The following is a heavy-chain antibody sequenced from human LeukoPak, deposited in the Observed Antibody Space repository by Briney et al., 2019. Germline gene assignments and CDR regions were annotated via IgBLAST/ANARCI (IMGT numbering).Heavy chain of an antibody. CDR1: GFSFSSYS. Sequence: MPGGSLRLSCAASGFSFSSYSMNWVRQAPGKGLEWVSSISSSSSYIYYADSVKGRFTISRDNAKNSLYLQMNSLRAEDTAVYYGARDDNAILTGGGGQGTLVTVSS. D-gene: IGHD3-9*01. CDR3: ARDDNAILTGG. CDR2: ISSSSSYI. V-gene: IGHV3-21*01. J-gene: IGHJ4*02.